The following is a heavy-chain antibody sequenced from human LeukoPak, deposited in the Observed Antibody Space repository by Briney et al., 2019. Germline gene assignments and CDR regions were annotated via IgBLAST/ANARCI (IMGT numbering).Heavy chain of an antibody. V-gene: IGHV4-59*01. CDR1: GGSISSYY. Sequence: SETLSLTCTVSGGSISSYYWSWIRQPPGKGLEWIGYIYYSGSTNYNPSLKSRVTISVDTSKNQFSLKLSSVTAADTAVYYCTSIAVAGTVVDYWGQGTLVTVSS. J-gene: IGHJ4*02. CDR3: TSIAVAGTVVDY. D-gene: IGHD6-19*01. CDR2: IYYSGST.